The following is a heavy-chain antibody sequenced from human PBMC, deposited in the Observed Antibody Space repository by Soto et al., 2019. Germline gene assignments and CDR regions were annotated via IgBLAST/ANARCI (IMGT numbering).Heavy chain of an antibody. V-gene: IGHV4-59*08. CDR2: IHYSGST. CDR3: AGRTSLTSVEIFSGGLSGYNWVDP. D-gene: IGHD3-3*01. CDR1: GGSISTYY. Sequence: SETLSLTCTVSGGSISTYYWSWIRQPPGMGLEWIGYIHYSGSTNYNPSLKRRLTMSIDTSQNQFSLKLSSVTAADTAVYYCAGRTSLTSVEIFSGGLSGYNWVDPWGRGTLVTVSS. J-gene: IGHJ5*01.